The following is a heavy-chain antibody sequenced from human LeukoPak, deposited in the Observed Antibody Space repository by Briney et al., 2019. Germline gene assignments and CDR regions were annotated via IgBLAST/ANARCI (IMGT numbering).Heavy chain of an antibody. D-gene: IGHD6-19*01. CDR2: IIPIFGTA. J-gene: IGHJ4*02. V-gene: IGHV1-69*01. Sequence: SVKVSCKASGGTFSSYAISWARQAPGQGLEWMGGIIPIFGTANYAQKFQGRVTITADESTSTAYMELSSLRSEDTAVYYCARLDIAVAGTPGSYWGQGTLVTVSS. CDR3: ARLDIAVAGTPGSY. CDR1: GGTFSSYA.